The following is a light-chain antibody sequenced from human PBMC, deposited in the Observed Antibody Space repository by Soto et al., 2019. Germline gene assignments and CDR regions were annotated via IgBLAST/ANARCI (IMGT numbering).Light chain of an antibody. CDR1: QGISSY. Sequence: AIRMTPSPSSLSASTGDRVTITCRARQGISSYLAWYQQKPGKAPKLLIYAASTLQSGVPSRFSGSGSGTDFTLTISCLQSEDFATYYCQQYYSYPYTFGQGTKLEIK. V-gene: IGKV1-8*01. J-gene: IGKJ2*01. CDR2: AAS. CDR3: QQYYSYPYT.